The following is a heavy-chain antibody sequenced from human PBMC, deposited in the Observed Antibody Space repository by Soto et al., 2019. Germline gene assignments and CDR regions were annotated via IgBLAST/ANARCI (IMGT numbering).Heavy chain of an antibody. CDR1: GASISSGRSY. V-gene: IGHV4-31*03. CDR2: MFYSGST. J-gene: IGHJ4*02. Sequence: SETLSLTCTASGASISSGRSYWSWIRQHPGKGLEWIGYMFYSGSTYYHPSLKSRVNISADTSKNQFSLRLTSVTPADTAVYYCARDNGYGHFDSWGQGXLVTVYS. CDR3: ARDNGYGHFDS. D-gene: IGHD5-12*01.